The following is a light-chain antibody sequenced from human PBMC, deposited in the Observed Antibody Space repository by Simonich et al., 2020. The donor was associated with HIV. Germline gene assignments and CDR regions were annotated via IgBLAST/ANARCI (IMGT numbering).Light chain of an antibody. CDR3: QQRSGWPPIT. J-gene: IGKJ5*01. Sequence: EVVLTQSPATLSLSPGERATLSCRASQSVSSYLAGYQQKPGQAPRLLIYDASNRATGIPARFSGRGSGTDFTLTISSLEPEDFAVYYCQQRSGWPPITFGQGTRLEIK. V-gene: IGKV3-11*01. CDR2: DAS. CDR1: QSVSSY.